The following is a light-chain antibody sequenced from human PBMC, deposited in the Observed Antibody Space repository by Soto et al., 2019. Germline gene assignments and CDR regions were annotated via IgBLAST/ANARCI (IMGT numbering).Light chain of an antibody. CDR2: EVS. J-gene: IGLJ3*02. CDR3: SSYTSSSTLG. Sequence: QSALTQPASVSGSPGQSITSSCTGTSSDVGGYNYVSWYQQHPGKAPKLMIYEVSNRPSGVSNRSSGSKSGNTASLTISGLQAEDEADYYCSSYTSSSTLGFGGGTKLT. CDR1: SSDVGGYNY. V-gene: IGLV2-14*01.